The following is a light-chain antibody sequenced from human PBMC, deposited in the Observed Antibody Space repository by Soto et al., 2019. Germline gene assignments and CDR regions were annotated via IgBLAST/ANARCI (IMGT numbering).Light chain of an antibody. J-gene: IGLJ2*01. CDR2: SNN. CDR3: ATWDNGLNAVV. CDR1: SSNIGSNA. Sequence: QSALTQPPSTSGAPGQMVTISCSGSSSNIGSNAVNWYQHLPGAAPKLLMYSNNQRPSGVPDRVSGSKSGTSASLAISGLQSEDEADYYCATWDNGLNAVVFGGGTKLTVL. V-gene: IGLV1-44*01.